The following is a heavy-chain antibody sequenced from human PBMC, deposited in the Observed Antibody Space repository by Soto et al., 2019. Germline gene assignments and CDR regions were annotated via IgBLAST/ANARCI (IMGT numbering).Heavy chain of an antibody. V-gene: IGHV1-3*01. CDR1: WYTFTSYA. D-gene: IGHD1-26*01. CDR2: INAGNGNT. CDR3: ARSGSYYAADAFDI. J-gene: IGHJ3*02. Sequence: GASVKVSCKASWYTFTSYAMHWVRQAPGQRLEWMGWINAGNGNTKYSQKFQGRVTITRDTSASTAYMELSSLRSEDTAVYYCARSGSYYAADAFDIWGQGTMVTVSS.